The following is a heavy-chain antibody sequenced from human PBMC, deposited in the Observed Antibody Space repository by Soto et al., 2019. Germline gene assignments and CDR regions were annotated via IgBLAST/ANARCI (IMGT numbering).Heavy chain of an antibody. Sequence: GSLRLSCAASGFTFGAYWMTWVRQAPGKGLEWVSTISGSDGKTFYADSVKGRFSISRDTSQSTLYLQMNSLRADDTAMYYCARWSYLDYWGQGTRVTVSS. J-gene: IGHJ4*02. V-gene: IGHV3-23*01. D-gene: IGHD3-3*01. CDR2: ISGSDGKT. CDR3: ARWSYLDY. CDR1: GFTFGAYW.